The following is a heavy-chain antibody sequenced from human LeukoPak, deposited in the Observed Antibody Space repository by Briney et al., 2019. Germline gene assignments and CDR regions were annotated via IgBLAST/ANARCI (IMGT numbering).Heavy chain of an antibody. Sequence: ASVKVSCKASGYTFTSYDINWVRQATGQGLEWMGWMNPNSGNTGYAQKFQGRVTITRNTSISTAYMELSSLRSEDTAVYYCARAYYYYYYMDGWGKGTTVTASS. CDR1: GYTFTSYD. CDR2: MNPNSGNT. J-gene: IGHJ6*03. CDR3: ARAYYYYYYMDG. V-gene: IGHV1-8*03.